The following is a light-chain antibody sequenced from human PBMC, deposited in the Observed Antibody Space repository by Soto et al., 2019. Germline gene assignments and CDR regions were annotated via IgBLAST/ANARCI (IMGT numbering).Light chain of an antibody. J-gene: IGKJ1*01. Sequence: DIVMTQSPDSLAVSLGERATVNCKSSQSVLYSSNNKNYLAWYQQKPGQPPKLLIYWASTRESGVPDRFSGSGSGTDFTLGISTLQAEDVAVSHCQQYFTSPQTFGQGTKVEIK. CDR1: QSVLYSSNNKNY. CDR3: QQYFTSPQT. V-gene: IGKV4-1*01. CDR2: WAS.